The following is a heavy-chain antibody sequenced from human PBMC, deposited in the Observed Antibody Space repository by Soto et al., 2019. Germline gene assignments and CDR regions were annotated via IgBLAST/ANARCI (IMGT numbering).Heavy chain of an antibody. V-gene: IGHV1-18*01. Sequence: VASVKVSCKASGCSFTTYGINWVRQAPGQGLEWMGWISPYNGHTKYVQKLQVRVTMTTDTSTSTAYMELRSLRSDDTAVYYCARDQGTYSSGPNYWGQGTLVTVSS. CDR3: ARDQGTYSSGPNY. J-gene: IGHJ4*02. CDR2: ISPYNGHT. D-gene: IGHD6-25*01. CDR1: GCSFTTYG.